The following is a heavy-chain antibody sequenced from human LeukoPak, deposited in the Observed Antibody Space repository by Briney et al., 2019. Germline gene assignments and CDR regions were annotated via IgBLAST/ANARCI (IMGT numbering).Heavy chain of an antibody. CDR2: MNPHSGNT. CDR1: GYTFTTYD. V-gene: IGHV1-8*01. Sequence: ASVTGSCKASGYTFTTYDVSWVRQAPGQGREWVGWMNPHSGNTGYAHKLQGRVTMTRDTSINTAYMELTSLTSDDTAVYYCARDGSRTWGLAYWGQGTLVAVSS. D-gene: IGHD3-16*01. J-gene: IGHJ4*02. CDR3: ARDGSRTWGLAY.